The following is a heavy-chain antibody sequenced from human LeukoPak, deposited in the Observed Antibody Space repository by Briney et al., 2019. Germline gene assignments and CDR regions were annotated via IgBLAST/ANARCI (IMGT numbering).Heavy chain of an antibody. V-gene: IGHV3-9*01. CDR3: AKEDHFAS. CDR2: ITWNSGSI. Sequence: GGSLRLSCAASGFTFDDYTMHWVRQAPGKGLEWVSGITWNSGSIGYADSVRGRFTISRDNAKNSLYLEMNSLRAEDSALYYCAKEDHFASWGQGTLVTVSS. J-gene: IGHJ4*02. CDR1: GFTFDDYT.